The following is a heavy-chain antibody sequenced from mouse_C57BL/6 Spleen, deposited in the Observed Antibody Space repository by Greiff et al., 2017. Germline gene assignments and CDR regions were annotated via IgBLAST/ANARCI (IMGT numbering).Heavy chain of an antibody. CDR1: GFSLSTFGMG. Sequence: QVTLKESGPGILQPSQTLSLTCSFSGFSLSTFGMGVGWIRQPSGKGLEWLAHIWWDDDKYYNPALKSRLTISKDTSKNQVFLKIANVDTADTATYYCARGYGSSYPSYWYFDVWGTGTTVTVSS. J-gene: IGHJ1*03. CDR3: ARGYGSSYPSYWYFDV. CDR2: IWWDDDK. D-gene: IGHD1-1*01. V-gene: IGHV8-8*01.